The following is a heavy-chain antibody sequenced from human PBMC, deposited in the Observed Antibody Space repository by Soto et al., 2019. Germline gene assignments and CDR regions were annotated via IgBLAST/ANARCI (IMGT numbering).Heavy chain of an antibody. D-gene: IGHD3-10*01. V-gene: IGHV3-23*05. J-gene: IGHJ6*02. CDR3: ARGGADHYNYGMDV. CDR1: GFTLTYA. CDR2: MNGAATST. Sequence: QLSESGGGLLQPGGSLTLSCAASGFTLTYAMTWVHQPPGKGLEWVSSMNGAATSTSYADSVKGRFTMSRDNSKNTLYLEMNTLRPEDTAVYYCARGGADHYNYGMDVWGQGTTVIVSS.